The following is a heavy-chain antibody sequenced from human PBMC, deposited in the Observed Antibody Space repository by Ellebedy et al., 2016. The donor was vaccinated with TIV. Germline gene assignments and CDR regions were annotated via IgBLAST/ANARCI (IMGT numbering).Heavy chain of an antibody. D-gene: IGHD1-26*01. Sequence: GGSLRLSXAASGFTFSSYGMHWVRQAPGKGLEWVAVIWYDGSNKYYADSVKGRFTISRDNSKNTLYLQMNSLRAEDTAVYYCTTRLKWELLGWFDYWGQGTLVTVSS. CDR2: IWYDGSNK. V-gene: IGHV3-33*01. CDR3: TTRLKWELLGWFDY. J-gene: IGHJ4*02. CDR1: GFTFSSYG.